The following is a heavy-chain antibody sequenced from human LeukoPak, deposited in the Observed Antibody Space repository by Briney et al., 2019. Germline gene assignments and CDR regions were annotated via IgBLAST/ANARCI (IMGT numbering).Heavy chain of an antibody. CDR1: GFTVNNKY. V-gene: IGHV3-23*01. CDR3: AKRGGYGSGSYYYYYMDV. CDR2: ISGSGGST. Sequence: PGGSLRLSCAASGFTVNNKYMTWVRQAPGKGLEWVSAISGSGGSTYYADSVKGRFTISRDNSKNTLYLQMNSLRAEDTAVYYCAKRGGYGSGSYYYYYMDVWGKGTTVTVSS. D-gene: IGHD3-10*01. J-gene: IGHJ6*03.